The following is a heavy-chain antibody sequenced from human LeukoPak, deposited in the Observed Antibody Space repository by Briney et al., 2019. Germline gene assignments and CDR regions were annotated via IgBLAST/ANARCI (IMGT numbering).Heavy chain of an antibody. V-gene: IGHV3-30*04. CDR3: ARDLYGSIDY. D-gene: IGHD2-2*02. J-gene: IGHJ4*02. CDR1: GFTFSSYG. Sequence: GGSLRLSCAASGFTFSSYGMNWVRQAPGKGVEGGAVISYDGSKKYYADSVKGRFTISRDTSKNTLYLQMTSLRAEDTAVYYCARDLYGSIDYWGQGTLVTVSS. CDR2: ISYDGSKK.